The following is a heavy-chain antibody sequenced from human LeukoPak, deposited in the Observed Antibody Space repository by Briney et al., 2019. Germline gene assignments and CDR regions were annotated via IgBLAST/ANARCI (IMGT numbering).Heavy chain of an antibody. D-gene: IGHD6-13*01. CDR3: ARENSSSWFFDY. Sequence: ASVKVSCKAFGYTFTSNYMHWVRQAPGQGPEWMGVISPSGGSTTYAQKFQGRVTLTRDMSTSTDYLELSSLRSEDTAVYYCARENSSSWFFDYWGQGTLVTVSS. CDR2: ISPSGGST. CDR1: GYTFTSNY. V-gene: IGHV1-46*01. J-gene: IGHJ4*02.